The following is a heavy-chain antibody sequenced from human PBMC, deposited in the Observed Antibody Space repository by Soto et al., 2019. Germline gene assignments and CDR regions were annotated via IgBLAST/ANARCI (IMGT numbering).Heavy chain of an antibody. CDR3: AREIERLLGF. J-gene: IGHJ4*02. V-gene: IGHV3-30*04. Sequence: GGSLRLSCAASGFTFSSYAMHWVRQAPGKGLEWVAVISYNGRNKYYADSVKGRFTISRDNSKNTLYLQMNSLRAEDTAVYYCAREIERLLGFWGQGTLVTVSS. CDR2: ISYNGRNK. CDR1: GFTFSSYA. D-gene: IGHD3-3*01.